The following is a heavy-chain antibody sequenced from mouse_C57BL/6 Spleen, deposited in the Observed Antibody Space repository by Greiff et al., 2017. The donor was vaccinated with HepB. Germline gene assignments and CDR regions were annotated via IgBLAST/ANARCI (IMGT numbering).Heavy chain of an antibody. V-gene: IGHV1-50*01. J-gene: IGHJ2*01. Sequence: QVQLKQPGAELVKPGASVKLFCKASGYTFTSYWMQWVKQRPGQGLEWIGEIDPSDSYTNYNQKFKGKATLTVDTSSSTAYMQLSSLTSEDSAVYYCARRIDYGSSLDYWGQGTTLTVSS. CDR2: IDPSDSYT. CDR1: GYTFTSYW. D-gene: IGHD1-1*01. CDR3: ARRIDYGSSLDY.